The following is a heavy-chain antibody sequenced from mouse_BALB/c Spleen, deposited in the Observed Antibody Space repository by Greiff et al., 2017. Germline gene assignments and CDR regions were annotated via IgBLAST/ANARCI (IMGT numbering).Heavy chain of an antibody. J-gene: IGHJ3*01. CDR1: GYTFTDYN. V-gene: IGHV1S29*02. CDR2: IYPYNGGT. D-gene: IGHD2-4*01. CDR3: ARVYYDYDAWFAY. Sequence: EVQLQQSGPELVKPGASVKISCKASGYTFTDYNMHWVKQSHGKSLEWIGYIYPYNGGTGYNQKFKSKATLTVDNSSSTAYMELRSLTSEDSAVYYCARVYYDYDAWFAYWGQGTLVTVSA.